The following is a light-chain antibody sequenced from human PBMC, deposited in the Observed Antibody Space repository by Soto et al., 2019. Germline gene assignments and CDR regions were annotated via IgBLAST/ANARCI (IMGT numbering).Light chain of an antibody. Sequence: DIQMTQSPSTLPASVGDRVTITCRASQSIASYLNWYQQKPGKAPKLLIYATSSLQSGVPSRFSGSGSGTDFTLTINGLQLEDFATYYCQQTYNTPWTFGQGTKVDIK. V-gene: IGKV1-39*01. CDR1: QSIASY. CDR2: ATS. J-gene: IGKJ1*01. CDR3: QQTYNTPWT.